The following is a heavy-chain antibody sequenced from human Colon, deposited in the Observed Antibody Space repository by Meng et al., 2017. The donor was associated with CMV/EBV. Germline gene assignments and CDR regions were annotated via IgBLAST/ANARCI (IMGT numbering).Heavy chain of an antibody. CDR2: ISANGDNT. D-gene: IGHD3-10*01. V-gene: IGHV3-64*01. CDR3: ARVVSGDFDY. CDR1: GFTFNTYP. J-gene: IGHJ4*02. Sequence: EVELLDTGGGLVQPGGSLRLSCVASGFTFNTYPMHWVRQAPGKGLEHVSGISANGDNTPYASSVKDRFIVSRDNLKNTLYLQMGSLRPDDTGVYYCARVVSGDFDYWGQGTLVTVSS.